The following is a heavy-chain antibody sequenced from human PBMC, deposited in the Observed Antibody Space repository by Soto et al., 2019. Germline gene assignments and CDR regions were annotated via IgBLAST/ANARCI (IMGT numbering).Heavy chain of an antibody. D-gene: IGHD3-22*01. CDR2: IYYSGST. J-gene: IGHJ6*02. Sequence: QLQLQESGPGLVKPSETLSLTCTVSGGSISSSSYYWGWIRQPPGKGLEWIGSIYYSGSTYYNPSLTRRVTMSVDTSKTQFSLKLSSVTAADTAVYYCARSYYDSSGPLLDVWGQGTTVTVSS. CDR1: GGSISSSSYY. V-gene: IGHV4-39*01. CDR3: ARSYYDSSGPLLDV.